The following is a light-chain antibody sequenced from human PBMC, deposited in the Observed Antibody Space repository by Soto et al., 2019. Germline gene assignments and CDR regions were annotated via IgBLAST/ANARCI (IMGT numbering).Light chain of an antibody. CDR1: YSNIETNY. Sequence: VLTQPPSISATPGQKVTISCSGSYSNIETNYVSWYQQLPGTAPKLLIYYNTERPSGIPHRFSGSKSGSSATLGITGLQTGDEADYYCGTWDSSLSAGVFGTGTKVTVL. J-gene: IGLJ1*01. CDR3: GTWDSSLSAGV. CDR2: YNT. V-gene: IGLV1-51*01.